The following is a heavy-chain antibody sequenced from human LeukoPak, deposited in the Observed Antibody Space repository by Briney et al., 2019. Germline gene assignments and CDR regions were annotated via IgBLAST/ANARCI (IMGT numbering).Heavy chain of an antibody. Sequence: PGGSLRLSCAASGFTFSTYSMNWVRQASGKGLEWVSSISSYNRYIYYADSVKGRFTISRDNAKNSLYLQMNSLRAEDTAVYYCARDGVGDIVVVPAGAFDYWGQGTLVTVSS. CDR1: GFTFSTYS. D-gene: IGHD2-2*01. V-gene: IGHV3-21*01. CDR3: ARDGVGDIVVVPAGAFDY. J-gene: IGHJ4*02. CDR2: ISSYNRYI.